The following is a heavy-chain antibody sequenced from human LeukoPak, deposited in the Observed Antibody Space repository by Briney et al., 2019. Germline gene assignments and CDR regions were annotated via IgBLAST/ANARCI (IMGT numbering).Heavy chain of an antibody. D-gene: IGHD6-6*01. CDR1: GFTFSSYS. CDR3: ARKRASQGIDY. Sequence: GGSLGLSCAASGFTFSSYSMNWVRQAPGKGLEWVSSISSSSSYIYYADSVKGRFTISRDNAKNSLYLQMNSLRAEDTAVYYCARKRASQGIDYWGQGTLVTVSS. J-gene: IGHJ4*02. V-gene: IGHV3-21*01. CDR2: ISSSSSYI.